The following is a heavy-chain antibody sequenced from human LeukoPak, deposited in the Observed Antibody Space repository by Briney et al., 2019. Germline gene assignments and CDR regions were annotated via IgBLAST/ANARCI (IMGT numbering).Heavy chain of an antibody. CDR3: AKGLLTGYYIPNDY. D-gene: IGHD3-9*01. CDR1: GFTFSSYA. V-gene: IGHV3-23*01. Sequence: PGGSLRLSCAASGFTFSSYAMSWVRQAPGKGLEWVSAFSGSGGSTYYADSVKGRFTISRDNSKNTLYLQMNSLRAEDTAVYYCAKGLLTGYYIPNDYWGQGTLVTVSS. CDR2: FSGSGGST. J-gene: IGHJ4*02.